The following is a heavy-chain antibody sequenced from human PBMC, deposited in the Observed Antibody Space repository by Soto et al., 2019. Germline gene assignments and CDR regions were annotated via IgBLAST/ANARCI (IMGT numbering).Heavy chain of an antibody. D-gene: IGHD2-2*01. CDR1: GYTFTSYY. CDR2: INPSGGST. CDR3: ARGGSYCSSTSCHGDAFDI. Sequence: ASVKVSCKASGYTFTSYYMHWVRQAPGQGLEWMGIINPSGGSTSYAQKFQGRVTMTRDTSTSTVYMELSSLRSEDTAVYYCARGGSYCSSTSCHGDAFDIWGQGKMVTVSS. J-gene: IGHJ3*02. V-gene: IGHV1-46*01.